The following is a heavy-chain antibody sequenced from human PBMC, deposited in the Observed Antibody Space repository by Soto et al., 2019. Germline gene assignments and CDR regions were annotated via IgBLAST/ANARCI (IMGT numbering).Heavy chain of an antibody. CDR1: GLNFSNYA. CDR2: ISGSGGRS. Sequence: GRSMRLSYAASGLNFSNYAMPWILKGPEKALEWVSGISGSGGRSYYADSVKGRFTISRDNSKSTLYLQMNSLRAEDTAVYYCAKAYFVWSSEQPYYFDYWGQGTLVTVSS. V-gene: IGHV3-23*01. D-gene: IGHD3-16*01. J-gene: IGHJ4*02. CDR3: AKAYFVWSSEQPYYFDY.